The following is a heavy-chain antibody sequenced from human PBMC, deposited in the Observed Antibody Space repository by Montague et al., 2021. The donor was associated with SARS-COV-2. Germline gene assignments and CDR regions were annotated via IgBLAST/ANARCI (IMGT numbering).Heavy chain of an antibody. D-gene: IGHD6-19*01. V-gene: IGHV4-61*01. CDR2: FDYTGST. CDR3: VRDVGTGWGTFDS. CDR1: GVSVTNGYYY. Sequence: SETLSLTCIVSGVSVTNGYYYWSWIRETPGKGLDWLGYFDYTGSTXSNPSLKSPVTVSGYTSKNQFSLKLNSVTAADTAVYFCVRDVGTGWGTFDSWGQGIMVTVSS. J-gene: IGHJ4*02.